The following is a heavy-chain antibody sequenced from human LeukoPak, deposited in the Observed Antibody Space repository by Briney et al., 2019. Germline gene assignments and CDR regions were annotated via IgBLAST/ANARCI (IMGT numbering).Heavy chain of an antibody. CDR1: GGSFSGYY. Sequence: PSETLSLTCAVYGGSFSGYYWSWIRQPPGKGLEWIGEINHSGSTNYNPSLKSRVTISVDTSKNQFSLKLSSVTAADTAVYYCARGPYYDFWSGPFDPWGQGTLVTVSS. D-gene: IGHD3-3*01. CDR2: INHSGST. V-gene: IGHV4-34*01. J-gene: IGHJ5*02. CDR3: ARGPYYDFWSGPFDP.